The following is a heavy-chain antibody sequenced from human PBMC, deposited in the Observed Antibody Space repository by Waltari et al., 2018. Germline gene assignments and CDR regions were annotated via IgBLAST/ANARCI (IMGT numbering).Heavy chain of an antibody. V-gene: IGHV3-30*02. Sequence: QVQLVESGGGVVQPGGSLRLSCAASGFTLSRYGLPGVRQSPGKGLEWVTFIASDGSNKYYKDAGKGRFTISRDYSKNTVYLQMNRLIVEDTAVYFCARDYNWAFDYWGQGTPVIVSS. CDR3: ARDYNWAFDY. J-gene: IGHJ4*02. D-gene: IGHD1-1*01. CDR2: IASDGSNK. CDR1: GFTLSRYG.